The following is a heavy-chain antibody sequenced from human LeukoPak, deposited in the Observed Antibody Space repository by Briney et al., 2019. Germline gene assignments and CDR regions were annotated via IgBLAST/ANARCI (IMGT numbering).Heavy chain of an antibody. CDR1: GFTFSKYW. D-gene: IGHD3-22*01. Sequence: GGSLRLSCAASGFTFSKYWMHWVRQVPGKGLVWVSLINGDGSTTNYADFVKGRFTISRDNATNTLSLQVNSLRAEDTAVYYCATGNYYDSRGYYTFGYWGQGTLVTVSS. J-gene: IGHJ1*01. V-gene: IGHV3-74*01. CDR2: INGDGSTT. CDR3: ATGNYYDSRGYYTFGY.